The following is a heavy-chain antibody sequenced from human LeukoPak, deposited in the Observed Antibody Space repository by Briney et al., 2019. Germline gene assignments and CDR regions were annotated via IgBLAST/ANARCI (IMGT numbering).Heavy chain of an antibody. D-gene: IGHD2-2*02. J-gene: IGHJ5*02. V-gene: IGHV1-69*05. Sequence: SVKVSCKASGGTFSSYAISGVRQAPGQGLEWMGGIIPIFGTANYAQKFQGRVTITTDESTSTAYMELSSLRSEDTAVYYCARDTRYCSSTSCYTYWFDPWGQGTLVTVSS. CDR2: IIPIFGTA. CDR1: GGTFSSYA. CDR3: ARDTRYCSSTSCYTYWFDP.